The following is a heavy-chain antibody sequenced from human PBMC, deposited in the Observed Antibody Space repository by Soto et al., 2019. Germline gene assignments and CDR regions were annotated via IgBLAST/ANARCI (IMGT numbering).Heavy chain of an antibody. CDR1: GGTFSRYT. Sequence: QVQLGQSGAEVKKPGSSVKVSCKASGGTFSRYTVSWVRQASGQGLEWMGRIIPMLGITNNAQKFQGRVTITADKSTSTAYRGLSGLRSEDRAVFYCARDLLGNLDPWGQETLVSVSS. V-gene: IGHV1-69*08. CDR2: IIPMLGIT. CDR3: ARDLLGNLDP. J-gene: IGHJ5*02. D-gene: IGHD7-27*01.